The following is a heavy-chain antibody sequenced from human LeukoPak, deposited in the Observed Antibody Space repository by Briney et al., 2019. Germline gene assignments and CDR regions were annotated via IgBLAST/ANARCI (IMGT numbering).Heavy chain of an antibody. D-gene: IGHD5-12*01. CDR2: TKPDGSEK. V-gene: IGHV3-7*01. J-gene: IGHJ4*02. CDR1: GFSFNTYW. Sequence: GGSLRLSCAASGFSFNTYWMSWVRQAPGKGLERVANTKPDGSEKYYVDSVRGRFTISRDNAKSLLFLQMSNLRAEDTAIYYCATDGYNSARDSWGQGTQVTVSS. CDR3: ATDGYNSARDS.